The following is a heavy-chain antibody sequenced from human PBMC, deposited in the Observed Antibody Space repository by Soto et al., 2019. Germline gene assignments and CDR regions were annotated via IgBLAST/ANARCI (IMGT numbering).Heavy chain of an antibody. CDR1: GYTFTGYY. D-gene: IGHD5-12*01. V-gene: IGHV1-2*04. J-gene: IGHJ5*02. CDR2: INPNSGGT. Sequence: QVQLVQSGAEVKKPGASVKVSCKASGYTFTGYYMHWVRQAPGQGLEWMGWINPNSGGTNDAQKFQGWVTMTRDTSISTAYMELSRLRSDDTAVYYCARGEVDPLTLFDPWGQGPLVTVSS. CDR3: ARGEVDPLTLFDP.